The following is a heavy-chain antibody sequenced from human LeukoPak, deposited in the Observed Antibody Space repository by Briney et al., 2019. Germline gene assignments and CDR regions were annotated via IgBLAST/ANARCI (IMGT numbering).Heavy chain of an antibody. D-gene: IGHD3-10*01. CDR1: GGTFSSYA. Sequence: SVKVSCRASGGTFSSYAISWVRQAPGQGLEWMGGIIPIFGTANYAQKFQGRVTITADESTSTAYMELSSLRSEDTAVYYCARGYYGSGSRYWYFDLWGRGTLVTVSS. J-gene: IGHJ2*01. CDR3: ARGYYGSGSRYWYFDL. CDR2: IIPIFGTA. V-gene: IGHV1-69*13.